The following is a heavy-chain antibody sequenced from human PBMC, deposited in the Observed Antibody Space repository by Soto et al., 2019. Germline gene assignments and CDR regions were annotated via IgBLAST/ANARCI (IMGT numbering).Heavy chain of an antibody. CDR1: GYTFTSYG. Sequence: QVQLVQSGAEVKKPGASVKVSCKASGYTFTSYGISWVRQAPGQGLEWMGWINGYNGNTNYAQKLQGRVTMTTDTSTSTVYMELRSLRSDDTAVYYCAREYGYGSAAWQFDPWGQGTLVIVSS. V-gene: IGHV1-18*01. J-gene: IGHJ5*02. CDR3: AREYGYGSAAWQFDP. D-gene: IGHD6-25*01. CDR2: INGYNGNT.